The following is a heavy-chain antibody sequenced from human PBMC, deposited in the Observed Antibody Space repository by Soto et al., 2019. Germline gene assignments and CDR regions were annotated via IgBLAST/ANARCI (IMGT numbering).Heavy chain of an antibody. CDR2: ISSSGSTI. D-gene: IGHD4-17*01. Sequence: GGSLRLSCAASGFTFSDYYMSWIRQAPGKGLEWVSYISSSGSTIYYADSVKGRFTISRDNAKNSLYLQMNSLRAEDTAVYYCARAVTTVTTLAFDYWGQGTLVTVSS. V-gene: IGHV3-11*01. CDR1: GFTFSDYY. J-gene: IGHJ4*02. CDR3: ARAVTTVTTLAFDY.